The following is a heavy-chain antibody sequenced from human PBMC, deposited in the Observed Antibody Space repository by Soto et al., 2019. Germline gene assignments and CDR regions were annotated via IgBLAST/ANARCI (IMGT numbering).Heavy chain of an antibody. J-gene: IGHJ6*02. Sequence: QVELVQSGAEVKKPGASVKVSCKASGYTFTSYGISWVRQAPGQGLEWMGWISVYNVNTNYAQQLQGRVTMTPDTASSTAYLELRSLRSDDTAVYYWARVTYSYYGMDVWGQGTTVTVSS. V-gene: IGHV1-18*01. CDR3: ARVTYSYYGMDV. CDR2: ISVYNVNT. CDR1: GYTFTSYG.